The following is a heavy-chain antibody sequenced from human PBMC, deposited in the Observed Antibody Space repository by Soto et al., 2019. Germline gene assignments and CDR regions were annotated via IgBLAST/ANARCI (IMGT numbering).Heavy chain of an antibody. CDR1: GYTFTGYY. Sequence: ASVKVSCKASGYTFTGYYMHWVRQAPGQGLEWMGWINPNSGGTNYAQKFQGWVTMTRDTSISTAYMELSRLRSDDTAVYYCARAFGYSYEYYFDYWGQGTLVTVSS. V-gene: IGHV1-2*04. CDR3: ARAFGYSYEYYFDY. CDR2: INPNSGGT. D-gene: IGHD5-18*01. J-gene: IGHJ4*02.